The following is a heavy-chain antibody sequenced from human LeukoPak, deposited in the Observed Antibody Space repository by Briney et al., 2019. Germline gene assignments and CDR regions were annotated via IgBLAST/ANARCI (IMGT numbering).Heavy chain of an antibody. J-gene: IGHJ4*02. Sequence: GRSLRLSCAASGFTFDDYVMHWVRQAPGKGLEWVSSITWNSGDIAYADSVKGRFTNSRDNAKNSLYLQMNTLRTEDTALYYCARSRYSTSSGGFDYWARESWSPSPQ. CDR1: GFTFDDYV. V-gene: IGHV3-9*01. D-gene: IGHD6-6*01. CDR2: ITWNSGDI. CDR3: ARSRYSTSSGGFDY.